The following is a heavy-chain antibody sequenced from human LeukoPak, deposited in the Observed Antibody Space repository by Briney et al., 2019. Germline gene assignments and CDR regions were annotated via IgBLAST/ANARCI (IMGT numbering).Heavy chain of an antibody. D-gene: IGHD3-3*01. CDR3: ARRVTYYDFWSGYYLQYYFDY. Sequence: SETLSLTCAVYGGSFSGYYWSWIRQPPGKGLEWIGEINHSGSTNYNPSLKSRVTISVDTSKNQFSLKLSSVTAADTAVYYCARRVTYYDFWSGYYLQYYFDYWGQGTLVTVSS. J-gene: IGHJ4*02. CDR1: GGSFSGYY. CDR2: INHSGST. V-gene: IGHV4-34*01.